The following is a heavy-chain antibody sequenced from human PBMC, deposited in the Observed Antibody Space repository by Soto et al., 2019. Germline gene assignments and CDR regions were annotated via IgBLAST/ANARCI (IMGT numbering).Heavy chain of an antibody. Sequence: QVQLQESGPGLVKPSETLSLTCTVSGVSISNIYWSWIRQPPGKGLEWIGYIYYNGNTNYNPSLKSRVTMSVDTSRNQISLKLTTVTAADTAVYYCTRANWYSEYWGQGTLVTVSS. V-gene: IGHV4-59*01. J-gene: IGHJ4*02. CDR2: IYYNGNT. CDR1: GVSISNIY. D-gene: IGHD7-27*01. CDR3: TRANWYSEY.